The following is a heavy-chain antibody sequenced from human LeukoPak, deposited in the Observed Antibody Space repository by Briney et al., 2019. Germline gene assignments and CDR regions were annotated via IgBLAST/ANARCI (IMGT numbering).Heavy chain of an antibody. CDR2: ISGSGGST. CDR1: GFTFSSYA. J-gene: IGHJ4*02. V-gene: IGHV3-23*01. Sequence: GGSLRLSCAASGFTFSSYAMSWVRQAPGKGLEWVSAISGSGGSTYYADSVKGWFTISRDNSKNTLYLQMNSLRAEDTAVYYCAKLVGSGSYSHFDYWGQGTLVTVSS. CDR3: AKLVGSGSYSHFDY. D-gene: IGHD3-10*01.